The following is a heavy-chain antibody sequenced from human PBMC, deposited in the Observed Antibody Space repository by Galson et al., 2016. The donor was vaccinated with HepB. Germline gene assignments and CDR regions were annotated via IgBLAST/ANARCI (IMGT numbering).Heavy chain of an antibody. Sequence: ETLSLTCAVSGDSIRTNNWWHWVRQFPGKGLEWIGEIYHSGDTNYNPSLKSRVTMSVDKSKNQFSLRLFAVTAADTAVYHCVRVWGKYFDYWGQGALVTVSS. V-gene: IGHV4-4*02. CDR3: VRVWGKYFDY. D-gene: IGHD7-27*01. J-gene: IGHJ4*02. CDR2: IYHSGDT. CDR1: GDSIRTNNW.